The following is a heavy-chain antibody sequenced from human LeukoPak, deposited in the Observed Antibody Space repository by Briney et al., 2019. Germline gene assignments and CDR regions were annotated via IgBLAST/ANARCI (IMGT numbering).Heavy chain of an antibody. V-gene: IGHV4-59*01. J-gene: IGHJ4*02. Sequence: PSETLSLTCTVSGGSITNYYWSWIRQPPGKGLEWIGYVHYSGNTKYNPSLKSRVTISRDTSKNQFSLKLTSVTAADTAMYYCAEGDSGCDLHYWGQGTLVTVSS. D-gene: IGHD6-19*01. CDR2: VHYSGNT. CDR3: AEGDSGCDLHY. CDR1: GGSITNYY.